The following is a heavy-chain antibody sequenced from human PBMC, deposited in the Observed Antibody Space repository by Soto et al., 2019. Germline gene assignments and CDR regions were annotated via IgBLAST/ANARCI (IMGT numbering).Heavy chain of an antibody. CDR2: ISYDGSNK. J-gene: IGHJ3*02. CDR3: ARDQRSAVDDAFDI. Sequence: GGSLRLSCAASGFTFSSYAMHWVRQAPGKGLEWVAVISYDGSNKYYADSVKGRFTISRDNSKNTLYLQMNSLRAEDTAVYYCARDQRSAVDDAFDIWGQGTMVTVSS. D-gene: IGHD6-19*01. CDR1: GFTFSSYA. V-gene: IGHV3-30-3*01.